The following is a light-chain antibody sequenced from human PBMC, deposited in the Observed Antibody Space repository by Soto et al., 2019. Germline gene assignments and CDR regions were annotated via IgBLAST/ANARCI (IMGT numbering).Light chain of an antibody. V-gene: IGKV3-15*01. CDR2: GAS. CDR3: QQYNNWPPWT. CDR1: QSVSSN. J-gene: IGKJ1*01. Sequence: EIVMSQSPATLSVYKGERATLSCRASQSVSSNLAWYQQKPGQAPRLLIYGASTRATGIPARFSVSGSGTEFTLTISSLQSEDFAVYYCQQYNNWPPWTFGQGTKV.